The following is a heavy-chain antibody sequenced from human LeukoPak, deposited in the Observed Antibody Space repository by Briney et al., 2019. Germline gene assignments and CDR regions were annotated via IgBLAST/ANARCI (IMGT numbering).Heavy chain of an antibody. CDR1: GYSLTGYY. CDR2: INPNSGDT. Sequence: VSVKVSCKASGYSLTGYYMHWLRQAPGQGLEWMGWINPNSGDTGYALKFQGRVTMTRDMSISTIYMELTRLRSDDTALYYCARWDGYSSSPDYWGQGTLVTVSS. CDR3: ARWDGYSSSPDY. V-gene: IGHV1-2*02. J-gene: IGHJ4*02. D-gene: IGHD6-13*01.